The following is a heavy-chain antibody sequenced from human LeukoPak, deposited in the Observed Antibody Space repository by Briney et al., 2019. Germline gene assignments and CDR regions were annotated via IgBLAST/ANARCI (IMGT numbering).Heavy chain of an antibody. Sequence: SETLSLTCTVSGGSISSGGYYWSWIRQPPGKGLEWIGYIYHNGSTYYNPSLKSRVTISVDRSKNQFSLKLSSVTAADTAVYYCARVTRSAAAPYYFDYWGQGTLVTVSS. CDR3: ARVTRSAAAPYYFDY. V-gene: IGHV4-30-2*01. CDR2: IYHNGST. D-gene: IGHD6-13*01. CDR1: GGSISSGGYY. J-gene: IGHJ4*02.